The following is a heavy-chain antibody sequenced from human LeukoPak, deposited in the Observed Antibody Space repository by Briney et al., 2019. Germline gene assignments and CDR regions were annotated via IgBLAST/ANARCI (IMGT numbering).Heavy chain of an antibody. CDR3: AKLLYWYIDL. V-gene: IGHV3-23*01. Sequence: PGGSLRLSCAASGFTFNNYAMTWVRQAPGKGLEWVSAISASGDNTYYADSVKGRFTISRDNSKNTLYLQMNSLRAEDTAVYYCAKLLYWYIDLWGRGTLVTVSS. J-gene: IGHJ2*01. D-gene: IGHD2-15*01. CDR2: ISASGDNT. CDR1: GFTFNNYA.